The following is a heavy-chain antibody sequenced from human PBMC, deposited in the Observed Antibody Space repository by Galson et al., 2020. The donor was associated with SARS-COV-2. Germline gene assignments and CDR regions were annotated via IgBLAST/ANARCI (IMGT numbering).Heavy chain of an antibody. CDR3: ARQGVNMIVLVTVPGWYFDL. CDR2: VYPSGTT. D-gene: IGHD3-22*01. CDR1: GYSVSTTNY. Sequence: SETLSLTCTVSGYSVSTTNYWGWFRPPPGRGLEWIRIVYPSGTTYYNPSLKSRVTISVDTSKNQFSLRLDSVTAADTALYYCARQGVNMIVLVTVPGWYFDLWGRGTLVTVSS. V-gene: IGHV4-38-2*02. J-gene: IGHJ2*01.